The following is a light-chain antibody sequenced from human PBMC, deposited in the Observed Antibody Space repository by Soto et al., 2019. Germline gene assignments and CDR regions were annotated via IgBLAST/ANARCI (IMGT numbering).Light chain of an antibody. J-gene: IGKJ4*01. V-gene: IGKV3-20*01. CDR3: QQYAIAPIT. CDR2: GAS. CDR1: QSVSSNH. Sequence: AQSPETLSLSPRERATLSCRASQSVSSNHLAWYQQKPGQAPRLLIYGASRRATGIPDRFSGSGSGTDFTLTISRLEPEDLAVYYCQQYAIAPITFGG.